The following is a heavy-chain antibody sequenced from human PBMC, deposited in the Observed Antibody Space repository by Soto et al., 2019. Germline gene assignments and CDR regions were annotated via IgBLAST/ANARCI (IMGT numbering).Heavy chain of an antibody. D-gene: IGHD4-17*01. V-gene: IGHV3-23*01. J-gene: IGHJ4*02. CDR2: ISVGGGIT. CDR3: AKDPNGDYIGAFDS. Sequence: EVQLLESGVGLVRPGGSLRLSCVGSEFTFSTYAMTWVRQAPGKGLEWVSGISVGGGITKYADSVKGRFTISRDNSKNTLYLQMNSLRAEDTARYYCAKDPNGDYIGAFDSWGQGTLVTVSS. CDR1: EFTFSTYA.